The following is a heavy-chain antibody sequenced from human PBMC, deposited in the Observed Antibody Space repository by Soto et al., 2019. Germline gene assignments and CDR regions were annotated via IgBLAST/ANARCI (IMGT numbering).Heavy chain of an antibody. CDR1: GGSISSGDYY. V-gene: IGHV4-30-4*01. CDR2: IYYSGST. CDR3: ARQVFRPLHYHDSNGYFVY. D-gene: IGHD3-22*01. Sequence: PSETLSLTCTVSGGSISSGDYYWSWIRQPPGKGLEWIGYIYYSGSTYYNPSLKSRVTISVDTSKNQFSLKLSSVTAADTAVYYCARQVFRPLHYHDSNGYFVYWGQGTLVTVSS. J-gene: IGHJ4*02.